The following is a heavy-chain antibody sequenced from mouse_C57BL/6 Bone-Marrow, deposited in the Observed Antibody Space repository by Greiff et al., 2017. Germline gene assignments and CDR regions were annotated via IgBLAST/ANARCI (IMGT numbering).Heavy chain of an antibody. D-gene: IGHD2-4*01. CDR1: GFSLSTSGMG. CDR2: IYWDDDK. J-gene: IGHJ2*01. CDR3: ARRVAKGGSAYYDYDY. Sequence: QVQLQQSGPGILQSSQTLSLTCSFSGFSLSTSGMGVSWIRQPSGKGLEWLAHIYWDDDKRYNPSLKSRLTISKDTSRNQVFLKITSVDTADTATYYCARRVAKGGSAYYDYDYWGQGTTLTVSS. V-gene: IGHV8-12*01.